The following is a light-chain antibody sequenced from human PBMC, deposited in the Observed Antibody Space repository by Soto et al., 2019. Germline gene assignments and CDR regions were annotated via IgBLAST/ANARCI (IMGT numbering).Light chain of an antibody. CDR1: NSDVGSRNF. V-gene: IGLV2-23*02. J-gene: IGLJ2*01. CDR3: CSDGYSDTFVV. Sequence: QSALTQPASVSGSPGQSITIFCTRTNSDVGSRNFVSWYQQHPGKAPKLIIYEVTKRPSGVSNRFSGSESGNTASLTISGLQAEDEADYYCCSDGYSDTFVVFGGGTKLTVL. CDR2: EVT.